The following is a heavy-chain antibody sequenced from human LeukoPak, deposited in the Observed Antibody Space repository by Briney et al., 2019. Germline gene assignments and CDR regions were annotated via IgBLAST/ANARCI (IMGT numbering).Heavy chain of an antibody. CDR1: GGTFNTHI. D-gene: IGHD1-26*01. CDR3: TRVTLRGSKYNWFDP. V-gene: IGHV1-69*08. Sequence: SVKVSCTSSGGTFNTHIFNWVRQAPGQGLEWMGRITPIIGTTKYAEKFQARMTITADRSTSTAYLDLSGLTYDDTAVYYCTRVTLRGSKYNWFDPRGQGTHVAVYS. J-gene: IGHJ5*01. CDR2: ITPIIGTT.